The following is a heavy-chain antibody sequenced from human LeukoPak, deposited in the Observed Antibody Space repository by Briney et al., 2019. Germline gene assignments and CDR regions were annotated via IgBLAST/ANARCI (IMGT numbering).Heavy chain of an antibody. Sequence: SETLSLTCTVSGNSFGDYYWSWIRQPAGKGLEWIGRIYTSGSTTYNPSLKSRVTMSVDTSRSQFSLNLMSVTAADTAVYYCTRDTGTTGEVKFDPWGQGTLVTVSS. J-gene: IGHJ5*02. D-gene: IGHD4-17*01. CDR2: IYTSGST. CDR3: TRDTGTTGEVKFDP. V-gene: IGHV4-4*07. CDR1: GNSFGDYY.